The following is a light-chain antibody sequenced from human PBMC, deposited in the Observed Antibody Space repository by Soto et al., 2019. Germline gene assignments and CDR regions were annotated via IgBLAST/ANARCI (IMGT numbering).Light chain of an antibody. CDR3: QKYNSALFT. CDR2: AAS. Sequence: DIQMTQSPSSLSASVGDRVSITCRASQGISNYLAWYQHKPGKVPKLLIYAASTLQSGVPSRFSGSGSGTEFTLTISSLQPEDVATYYCQKYNSALFTFGGGTKVEIK. J-gene: IGKJ4*01. V-gene: IGKV1-27*01. CDR1: QGISNY.